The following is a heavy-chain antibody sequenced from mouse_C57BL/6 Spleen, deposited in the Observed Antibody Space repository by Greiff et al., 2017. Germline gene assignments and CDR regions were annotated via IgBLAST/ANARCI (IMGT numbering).Heavy chain of an antibody. CDR1: GYTFSSYT. CDR2: ISGGGGNT. D-gene: IGHD1-1*01. CDR3: ARGYYGAMDD. J-gene: IGHJ4*01. V-gene: IGHV5-9*01. Sequence: DVLLLQPGGGLVKPGGSLKLSCAASGYTFSSYTMSWVRQTPEQRLEWVATISGGGGNTYYPDSVKGRSTISRDNARNTLYLQMSSLRSEDAALYYCARGYYGAMDDWGQGTSVTVSA.